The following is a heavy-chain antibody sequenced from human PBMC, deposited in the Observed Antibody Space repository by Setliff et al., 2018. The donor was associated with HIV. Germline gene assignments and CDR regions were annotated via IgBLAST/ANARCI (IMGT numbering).Heavy chain of an antibody. D-gene: IGHD6-19*01. CDR1: GFTFSNAW. V-gene: IGHV3-15*01. CDR2: IKSIGDGETT. CDR3: LGWFI. J-gene: IGHJ4*02. Sequence: GGSLRLSCAASGFTFSNAWMNWVRQAPGKGLEWVGRIKSIGDGETTDYAAPVKGRFTISRDDSKNTLYLQLNNLETEDTAFYYCLGWFIRGQGTLVTVSS.